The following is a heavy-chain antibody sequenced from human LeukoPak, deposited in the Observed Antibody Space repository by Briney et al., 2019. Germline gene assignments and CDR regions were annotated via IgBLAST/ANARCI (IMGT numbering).Heavy chain of an antibody. V-gene: IGHV4-31*03. CDR1: GGSISSGGYY. J-gene: IGHJ4*02. CDR2: IYYSGST. D-gene: IGHD1-14*01. Sequence: SETLSLTCTVSGGSISSGGYYWSWIRQHPGKGLEWIGYIYYSGSTYYNPSLKSRVTISVDTPKNQFSLKLSSVTAADTAVYYCERGPGLNFDYWGQGTLVTVSS. CDR3: ERGPGLNFDY.